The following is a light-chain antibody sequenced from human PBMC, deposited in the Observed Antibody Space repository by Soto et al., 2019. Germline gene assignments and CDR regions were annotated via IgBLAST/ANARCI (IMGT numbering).Light chain of an antibody. CDR2: AAR. V-gene: IGKV1-39*01. Sequence: IQMTQSPSSLSASLGDRVTITCRASQDISQSVNWYQQKPGKAPKLLIYAARSLESGVPSRFSGSGSGTEFALSISSLQPEDSATYFCQQSTVMPHTFGQGTMLQI. CDR3: QQSTVMPHT. CDR1: QDISQS. J-gene: IGKJ2*01.